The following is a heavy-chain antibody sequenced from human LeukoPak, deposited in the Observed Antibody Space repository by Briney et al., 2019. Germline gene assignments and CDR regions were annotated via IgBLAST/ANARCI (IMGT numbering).Heavy chain of an antibody. CDR1: GYTFIGYY. CDR3: ARKTDCTNGVCYYAFDI. V-gene: IGHV1-18*04. CDR2: ISAYNGNT. D-gene: IGHD2-8*01. Sequence: ASVKVSCKASGYTFIGYYIHWVRQAPGQGLEWMGWISAYNGNTNYAQKLQGRVTMTTDTSTSTAYMELRSLRSDDTAVYYCARKTDCTNGVCYYAFDIWGQGTMVTVSS. J-gene: IGHJ3*02.